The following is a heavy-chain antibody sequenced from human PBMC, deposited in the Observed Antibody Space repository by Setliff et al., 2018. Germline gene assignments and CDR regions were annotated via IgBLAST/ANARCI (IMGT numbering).Heavy chain of an antibody. J-gene: IGHJ6*02. Sequence: PGGSLRLSCAAAGFSFSDYYMNWVRQAPGRGLEWVSSISSSSSYIFYAESLKGRLTISRGNAKNSLFLQMNSLRVEDTAVYYCARDGVSYGMDVWGQGTTVTVSS. CDR2: ISSSSSYI. V-gene: IGHV3-21*01. CDR3: ARDGVSYGMDV. CDR1: GFSFSDYY.